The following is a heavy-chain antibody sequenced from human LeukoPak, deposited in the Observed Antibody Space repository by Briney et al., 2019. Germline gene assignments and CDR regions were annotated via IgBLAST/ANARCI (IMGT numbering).Heavy chain of an antibody. CDR3: AREGPLPAARRGSFDY. D-gene: IGHD2-2*01. V-gene: IGHV1-46*01. CDR2: INPSGGST. J-gene: IGHJ4*02. Sequence: ASVKVSCKASGYTFTSYYMHWVRQAPGQGLEWMGIINPSGGSTSYAQKFQGRVTMTRDTSTSTVYMELSSLRSEDTAVYYCAREGPLPAARRGSFDYWGQGTLVTVSS. CDR1: GYTFTSYY.